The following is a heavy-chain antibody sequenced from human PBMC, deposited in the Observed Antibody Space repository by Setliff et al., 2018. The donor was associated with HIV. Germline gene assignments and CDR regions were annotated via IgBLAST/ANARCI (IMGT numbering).Heavy chain of an antibody. CDR2: ISAYNGNT. CDR1: GYTFTSYG. Sequence: ASVKVSCKASGYTFTSYGISWVRQAPGQGLEWMGWISAYNGNTNYAQKLQGRVTMTTDTPTSTAYMELRSLRSDDTAVYYCARRVHLTVPAHYYYYYMDVWGKGTTVTVSS. J-gene: IGHJ6*03. CDR3: ARRVHLTVPAHYYYYYMDV. V-gene: IGHV1-18*01. D-gene: IGHD2-2*01.